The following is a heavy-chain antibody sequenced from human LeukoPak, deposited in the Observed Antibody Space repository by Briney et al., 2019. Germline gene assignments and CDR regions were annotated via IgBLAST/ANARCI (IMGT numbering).Heavy chain of an antibody. Sequence: GGSLRLSCAASGFTFSSYSMNWVRQAPGRGLEWVSGFSGSGGTTYYADSVKGRFTISRDNSKNTLYLQINSLRAEDTAVYYCANGNRCTSPNCLGYYYLYMDVWGKGTTVTVSS. V-gene: IGHV3-23*01. CDR3: ANGNRCTSPNCLGYYYLYMDV. J-gene: IGHJ6*03. D-gene: IGHD2-8*01. CDR1: GFTFSSYS. CDR2: FSGSGGTT.